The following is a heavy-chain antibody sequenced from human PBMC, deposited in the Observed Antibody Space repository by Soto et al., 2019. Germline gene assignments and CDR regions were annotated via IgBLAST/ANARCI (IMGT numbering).Heavy chain of an antibody. D-gene: IGHD2-15*01. V-gene: IGHV1-69*06. CDR3: ARPHCSGGSCYYPYYYYGMDV. CDR2: IIPIFGTA. CDR1: GGTFSSYA. J-gene: IGHJ6*02. Sequence: PSVKVSCTASGGTFSSYAISWVRQAPGQGLEWMGGIIPIFGTANYAQKFQGRVTITADKSTSTAYMELSSLRSEDTAVYYCARPHCSGGSCYYPYYYYGMDVWGQGTTVTVSS.